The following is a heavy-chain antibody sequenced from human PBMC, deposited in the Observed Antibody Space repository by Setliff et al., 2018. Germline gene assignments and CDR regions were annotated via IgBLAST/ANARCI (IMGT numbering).Heavy chain of an antibody. D-gene: IGHD3-22*01. V-gene: IGHV3-66*01. CDR3: AKDTYYYDSSGYYVFDY. Sequence: GGSLRLSCAASGFRISFREYWMFWVRQAPGKGLEFVSGVDQGANTYYGDSVKGRFTISRDNSKNTLYLQMNSLRVEDTAVYYCAKDTYYYDSSGYYVFDYWGQGTLVTVSS. J-gene: IGHJ4*02. CDR1: GFRISFREYW. CDR2: VDQGANT.